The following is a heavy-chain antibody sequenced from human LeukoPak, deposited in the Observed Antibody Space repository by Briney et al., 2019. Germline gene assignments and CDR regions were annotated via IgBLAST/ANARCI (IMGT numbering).Heavy chain of an antibody. CDR1: GGSISSYY. Sequence: SETLSLTCTVSGGSISSYYWSWIRQPPGKGLEWIGCIYYSGSTNYNPSLKSRVTISVDTSKNQFSLKLSSVTAADTAVYYCARKLKLDDAFDIWGQGTMVTVSS. J-gene: IGHJ3*02. D-gene: IGHD5-24*01. V-gene: IGHV4-59*01. CDR3: ARKLKLDDAFDI. CDR2: IYYSGST.